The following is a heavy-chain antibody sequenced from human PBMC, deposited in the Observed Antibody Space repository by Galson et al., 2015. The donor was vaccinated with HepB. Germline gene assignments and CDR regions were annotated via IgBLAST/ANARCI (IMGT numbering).Heavy chain of an antibody. V-gene: IGHV1-69*06. CDR2: IIPIFGTA. Sequence: SVKVSCKASGGTFSSYAISWVRQAPGQGLEWMGGIIPIFGTANYAQKFQGRVTITADKSTSTAYMELSSLRSEDTAVYYCASSRITGTKFGAFDIWGQGTMVTVSS. J-gene: IGHJ3*02. CDR3: ASSRITGTKFGAFDI. CDR1: GGTFSSYA. D-gene: IGHD1-7*01.